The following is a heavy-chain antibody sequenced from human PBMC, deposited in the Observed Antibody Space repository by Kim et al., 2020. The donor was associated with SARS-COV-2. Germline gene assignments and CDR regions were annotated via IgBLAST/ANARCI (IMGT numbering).Heavy chain of an antibody. CDR2: IYYSGST. CDR3: ARHRRDIVVVPAVDY. D-gene: IGHD2-2*01. J-gene: IGHJ4*02. Sequence: SETLSLTCTVSGGSISSSSYYWGWIRQPPGKGLEWIGSIYYSGSTYYNPSLKSRVTISVDTSKNQFSLKLSSVTAADTAVYYCARHRRDIVVVPAVDYWGQGTLVTVSS. V-gene: IGHV4-39*01. CDR1: GGSISSSSYY.